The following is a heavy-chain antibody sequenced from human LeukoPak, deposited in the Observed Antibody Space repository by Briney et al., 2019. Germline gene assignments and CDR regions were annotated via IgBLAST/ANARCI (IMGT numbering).Heavy chain of an antibody. Sequence: GGSLRLSCAASGFTFSDYYMSWIRQAPGKGLEWVSYISSSGSTIYYADSVKGRFTISRDNAKNSLYLQMNSLRAEDTAVYYCARGGDSYGSPFNYYYYYMDVWGKGTTVTVSS. CDR1: GFTFSDYY. CDR3: ARGGDSYGSPFNYYYYYMDV. V-gene: IGHV3-11*04. J-gene: IGHJ6*03. D-gene: IGHD5-18*01. CDR2: ISSSGSTI.